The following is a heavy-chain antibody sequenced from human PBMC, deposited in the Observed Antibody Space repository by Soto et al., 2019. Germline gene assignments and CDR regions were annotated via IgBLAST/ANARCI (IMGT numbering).Heavy chain of an antibody. CDR3: ARDFSVTYYYGSGSSENWFDP. J-gene: IGHJ5*02. D-gene: IGHD3-10*01. Sequence: PGGSLRLSCAGSGFTFSSYSMNWVRQAPEKGLEWVSSISSSSSYIYYADSVKGRFTISRDNAKNSLYLQMNSLRAEDTAVYYCARDFSVTYYYGSGSSENWFDPWAQGTLVTVSS. CDR2: ISSSSSYI. V-gene: IGHV3-21*01. CDR1: GFTFSSYS.